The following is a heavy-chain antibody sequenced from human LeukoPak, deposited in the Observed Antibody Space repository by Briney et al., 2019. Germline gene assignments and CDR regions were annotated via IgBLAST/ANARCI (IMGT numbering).Heavy chain of an antibody. CDR3: ARAVDLADY. Sequence: GGSLRLSCAASGFMFSDHWMSWVRQARGKGLEWVANIRQDGSSIFYADSVKGRFTISRDNAKNSVFLQMDNLTPDDTAVYYCARAVDLADYWGQGTLVTVSS. V-gene: IGHV3-7*01. CDR1: GFMFSDHW. CDR2: IRQDGSSI. J-gene: IGHJ4*02.